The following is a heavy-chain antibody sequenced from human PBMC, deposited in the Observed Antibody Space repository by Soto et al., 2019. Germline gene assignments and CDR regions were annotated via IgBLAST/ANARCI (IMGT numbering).Heavy chain of an antibody. J-gene: IGHJ4*02. V-gene: IGHV1-69*13. D-gene: IGHD3-22*01. CDR3: ARAYYYDSSGYYVDY. Sequence: SVKVSCKASGVTFSSYAISWVRQAPVQGLEWMGGIIPIFGTANYAQKFQGRVTITADESTSTAYMELSSLRSEDTAVYYCARAYYYDSSGYYVDYWGQGTLVTVSS. CDR2: IIPIFGTA. CDR1: GVTFSSYA.